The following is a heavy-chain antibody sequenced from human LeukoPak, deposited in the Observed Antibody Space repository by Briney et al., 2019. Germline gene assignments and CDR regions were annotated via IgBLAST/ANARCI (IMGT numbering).Heavy chain of an antibody. V-gene: IGHV3-23*01. Sequence: GGSLRLSCAASGFTFSSYAMSWVRQAPGKGLEWVSAISGSGGSTYYADSVKGRFTISRDNAKNSLYLQMISLRAEDTAVYYCARDLSVGAKPDLGFDYWGQGTLVTVSS. J-gene: IGHJ4*02. D-gene: IGHD1-26*01. CDR3: ARDLSVGAKPDLGFDY. CDR1: GFTFSSYA. CDR2: ISGSGGST.